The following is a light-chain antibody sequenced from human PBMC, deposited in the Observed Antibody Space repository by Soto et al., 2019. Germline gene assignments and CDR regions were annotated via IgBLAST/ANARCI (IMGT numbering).Light chain of an antibody. Sequence: ETVLTQSPGSLSLSLGDRATLSCRAIQTVSNNYLAWYQQKPGQAPRLLIHGASSRATGIPDRFSGSGSGTDFTLTIRNLQPGDFATYFCLKHYSYPRTFGQGTKVDIK. CDR2: GAS. V-gene: IGKV3-20*01. J-gene: IGKJ1*01. CDR3: LKHYSYPRT. CDR1: QTVSNNY.